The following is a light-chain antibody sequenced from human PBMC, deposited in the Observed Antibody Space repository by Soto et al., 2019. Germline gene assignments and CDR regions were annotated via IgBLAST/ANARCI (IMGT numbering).Light chain of an antibody. V-gene: IGLV2-14*01. J-gene: IGLJ1*01. CDR2: EVS. Sequence: QSVLTQPASVSGSPGQSITISCTGTSSDVGGFNYVSWYQHHPGKAPKLIIYEVSYRPSGVSNRFSGSKSGNTAPLTISALQAEDEADFYSSSYTTNNTHVFGTGTKVTVL. CDR1: SSDVGGFNY. CDR3: SSYTTNNTHV.